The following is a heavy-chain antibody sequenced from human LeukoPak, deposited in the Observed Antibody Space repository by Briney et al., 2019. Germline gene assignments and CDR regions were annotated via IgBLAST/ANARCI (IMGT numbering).Heavy chain of an antibody. V-gene: IGHV3-23*01. CDR3: AKDPNRSSSGTFDY. CDR1: GFTFSSYG. D-gene: IGHD6-13*01. J-gene: IGHJ4*02. CDR2: ISARGTTT. Sequence: GGSLRLSCAASGFTFSSYGMNWVRQAPGKGLEWVSTISARGTTTYYADSVQGRFTISRDKSKNTVYLQMNSLRAEDTAVYYCAKDPNRSSSGTFDYWGQGTLVTVSS.